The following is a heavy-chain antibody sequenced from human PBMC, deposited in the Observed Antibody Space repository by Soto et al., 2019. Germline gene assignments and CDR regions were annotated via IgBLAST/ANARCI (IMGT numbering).Heavy chain of an antibody. V-gene: IGHV4-39*02. CDR2: IYYSGST. Sequence: QLQLQESGPGLVKPSETLSLTCTVSGGSISSSSYYWGWIRQPPGKGLEWIGSIYYSGSTYYNPSLKSRVTISVDTSKNQFSLKLSSVTAADTAVYYCARDAGIIAVAGESWFDPWGQGTLVTVSS. CDR1: GGSISSSSYY. CDR3: ARDAGIIAVAGESWFDP. J-gene: IGHJ5*02. D-gene: IGHD6-19*01.